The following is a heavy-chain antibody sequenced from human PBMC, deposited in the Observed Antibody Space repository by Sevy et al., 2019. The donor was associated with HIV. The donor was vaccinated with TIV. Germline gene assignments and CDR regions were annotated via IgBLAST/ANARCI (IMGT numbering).Heavy chain of an antibody. J-gene: IGHJ6*02. Sequence: SETLTLTCTVSGGSISSGGYYWSWIRQHPGKGLEWIGYIYYSGSTYYNPSLKSRVTISVDTSKNQFSLKLSSVTAADTAVYYCARATSGIYYYYGMDVWGQGTTVTVSS. D-gene: IGHD2-15*01. CDR1: GGSISSGGYY. CDR2: IYYSGST. CDR3: ARATSGIYYYYGMDV. V-gene: IGHV4-31*03.